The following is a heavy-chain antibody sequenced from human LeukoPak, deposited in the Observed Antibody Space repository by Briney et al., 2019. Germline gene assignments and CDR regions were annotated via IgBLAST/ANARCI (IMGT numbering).Heavy chain of an antibody. CDR1: GGSISSYY. J-gene: IGHJ6*02. CDR3: GRYSSGSSGMDV. CDR2: IYYSGST. D-gene: IGHD4-11*01. V-gene: IGHV4-59*01. Sequence: PSETLSLTCTVSGGSISSYYWSWMRQPPGKGLEWIGYIYYSGSTNYNPSLKSRVTISVDTSKNQFSLKVSSVTAADTAVYYCGRYSSGSSGMDVWGQGTTVTVSS.